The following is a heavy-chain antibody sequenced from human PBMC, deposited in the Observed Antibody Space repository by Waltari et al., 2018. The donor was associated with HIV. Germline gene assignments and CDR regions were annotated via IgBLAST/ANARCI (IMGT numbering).Heavy chain of an antibody. CDR3: ARMIVVVVAATGAFES. CDR1: GFTFSTYW. J-gene: IGHJ3*02. V-gene: IGHV3-7*01. CDR2: IKQDGSEK. Sequence: EVQLVESGGGLVQPGGSLRLSCAASGFTFSTYWMTWVRQAPGKGLEWVANIKQDGSEKYYVDYVKGRFTISRDNAKNSLYLQMNSLRAEDTAVYYCARMIVVVVAATGAFESWGQGTMVTVSS. D-gene: IGHD2-15*01.